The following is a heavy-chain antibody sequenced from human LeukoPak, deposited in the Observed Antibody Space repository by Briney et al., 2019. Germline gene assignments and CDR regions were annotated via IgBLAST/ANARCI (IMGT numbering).Heavy chain of an antibody. V-gene: IGHV4-34*01. CDR2: INDSGRS. Sequence: SETLSLTCGVYGGSFSGYYWSWIRQPPGKGLEWIGEINDSGRSNYKSSLKSRVTISEDTSKNQFSLKLSSVTAADTAVYYCARDKQAMADAFDIWGQGTMVTVSS. CDR1: GGSFSGYY. D-gene: IGHD5-18*01. CDR3: ARDKQAMADAFDI. J-gene: IGHJ3*02.